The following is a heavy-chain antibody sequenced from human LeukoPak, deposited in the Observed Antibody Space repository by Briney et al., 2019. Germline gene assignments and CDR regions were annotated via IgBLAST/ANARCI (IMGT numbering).Heavy chain of an antibody. D-gene: IGHD5-12*01. J-gene: IGHJ3*02. CDR2: IYYSGST. Sequence: SETLSLTCTVSGGSISSGGYYWSWIRQHPGKGLEWIGYIYYSGSTNYNPSLKSRVTISVDTSKNQFSLKLSSVTAADTAVYYCARVLYIVATIDAFDIWGQGTMVTVSS. CDR1: GGSISSGGYY. CDR3: ARVLYIVATIDAFDI. V-gene: IGHV4-61*08.